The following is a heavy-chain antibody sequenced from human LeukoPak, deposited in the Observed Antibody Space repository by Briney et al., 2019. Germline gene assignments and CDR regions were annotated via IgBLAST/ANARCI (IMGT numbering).Heavy chain of an antibody. J-gene: IGHJ4*02. V-gene: IGHV3-21*01. CDR3: ARGGEFSGYEI. CDR2: ISSRSSYI. Sequence: GGSLRLSCAASGFTFSSYSMNWVRQAPGKGLGWVSSISSRSSYIYYTDSVKGRFTISRDNAKNSLYLQMNSLRAEDTAVYYCARGGEFSGYEIWGQGTLVTVSS. D-gene: IGHD5-12*01. CDR1: GFTFSSYS.